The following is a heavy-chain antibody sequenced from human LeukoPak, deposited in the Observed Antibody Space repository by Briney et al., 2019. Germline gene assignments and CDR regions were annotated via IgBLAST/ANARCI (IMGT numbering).Heavy chain of an antibody. CDR2: INSDGTST. CDR3: ARSGRYQDY. Sequence: GGSLRLSCAASGFTFSSYWMHWVRQVPGKGLVWVSRINSDGTSTSHADSVKGRFTISKDNAKNTLYLQMNSLRAEDTAVYYCARSGRYQDYWGQGTLATVSS. CDR1: GFTFSSYW. J-gene: IGHJ4*02. V-gene: IGHV3-74*01. D-gene: IGHD6-25*01.